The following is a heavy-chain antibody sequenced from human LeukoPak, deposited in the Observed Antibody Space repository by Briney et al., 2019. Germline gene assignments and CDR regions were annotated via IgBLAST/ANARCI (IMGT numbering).Heavy chain of an antibody. CDR3: ATGASKVTTDFANY. CDR1: GSSFTNYW. Sequence: GASLKISCKGSGSSFTNYWISWVRQMPGKGLEWMGRIDPRDSYTKYSPSFEGHVTISVDRSISSAFLQWNSLKASDSAMYYCATGASKVTTDFANYWGQGTQVAVSS. CDR2: IDPRDSYT. D-gene: IGHD4-17*01. V-gene: IGHV5-10-1*01. J-gene: IGHJ4*02.